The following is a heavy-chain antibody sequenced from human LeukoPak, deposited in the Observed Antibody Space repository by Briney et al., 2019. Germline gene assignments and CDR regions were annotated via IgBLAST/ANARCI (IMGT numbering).Heavy chain of an antibody. D-gene: IGHD5-24*01. CDR1: GFTFSSYA. J-gene: IGHJ4*02. CDR2: IRDSGGSK. CDR3: AKAETKMATIKF. V-gene: IGHV3-23*01. Sequence: GGSLRLSCAASGFTFSSYAMSWVRQAPGKGLEWVSSIRDSGGSKFYADSVKGRFTISRDNSKKTLYLQMNSLRVEDTAAYYCAKAETKMATIKFWGQGTLVTVSS.